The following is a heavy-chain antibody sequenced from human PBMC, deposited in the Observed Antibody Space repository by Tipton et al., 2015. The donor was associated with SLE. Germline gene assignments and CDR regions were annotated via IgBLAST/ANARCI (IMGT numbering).Heavy chain of an antibody. Sequence: TLSLTCAVSGYSISSGYYWGWIRQPPGKGLEWIGSIYHGGSTHYNPSLKSRVTISVDTSKNQFSLKLSSVTAADTAVYYCARPGYSSSWYYHDAFDIWGQGTMVTVSS. D-gene: IGHD6-13*01. V-gene: IGHV4-38-2*01. J-gene: IGHJ3*02. CDR2: IYHGGST. CDR1: GYSISSGYY. CDR3: ARPGYSSSWYYHDAFDI.